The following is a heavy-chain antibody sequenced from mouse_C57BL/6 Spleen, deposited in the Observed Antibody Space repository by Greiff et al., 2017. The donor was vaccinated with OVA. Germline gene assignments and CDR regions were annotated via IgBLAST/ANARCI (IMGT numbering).Heavy chain of an antibody. CDR1: GYTFTSYW. Sequence: VKQSCTASGYTFTSYWMHWVKQRPGRGLEWIGRIDPNSGGTKYNEKFKSKATLTVDKPSSTAYMQLSSLTSEDSAVYYCARSLITTVVDGYFDVWGTGTTVTVSS. V-gene: IGHV1-72*01. D-gene: IGHD1-1*01. CDR2: IDPNSGGT. CDR3: ARSLITTVVDGYFDV. J-gene: IGHJ1*03.